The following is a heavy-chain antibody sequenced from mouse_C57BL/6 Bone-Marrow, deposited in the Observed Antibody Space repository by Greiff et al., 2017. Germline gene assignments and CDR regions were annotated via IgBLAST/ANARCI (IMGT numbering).Heavy chain of an antibody. CDR1: GFNIKDDS. J-gene: IGHJ3*01. CDR2: IDPENGDT. Sequence: DVKLQESGAELVRPGASVKLSCTASGFNIKDDSMHWVKQRPEQGLEWIGWIDPENGDTEYASKFQGKATITVDTSSNTAYLQLSSLTSEDTAVYYCTRIAYWGQGTLVTVSA. V-gene: IGHV14-4*01. CDR3: TRIAY.